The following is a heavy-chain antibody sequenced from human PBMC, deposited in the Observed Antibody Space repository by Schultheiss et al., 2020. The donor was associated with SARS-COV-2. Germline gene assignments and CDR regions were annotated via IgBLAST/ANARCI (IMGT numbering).Heavy chain of an antibody. D-gene: IGHD6-19*01. Sequence: GGSLRLSCAASGFTFDDYAMHWVRQAPGKGLEWVSGISWNSGSIGYADSVKGRFTISRDNAKNSLYLQMDSLRAEDTAVYYCARDERIGSAWYSYLWGQGTLVTVSS. CDR3: ARDERIGSAWYSYL. CDR2: ISWNSGSI. V-gene: IGHV3-9*01. CDR1: GFTFDDYA. J-gene: IGHJ4*02.